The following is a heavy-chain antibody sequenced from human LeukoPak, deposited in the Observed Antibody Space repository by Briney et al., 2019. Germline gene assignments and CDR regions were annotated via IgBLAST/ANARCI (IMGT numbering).Heavy chain of an antibody. CDR3: ARDLIHDTLTGYYNGGLNWFDP. D-gene: IGHD3-9*01. V-gene: IGHV1-18*01. CDR2: ISAYNGNT. CDR1: GYTFTSYC. Sequence: GASVKVSCEASGYTFTSYCISWVRQAPGQGLEWMGWISAYNGNTNYAQKLQGRVTMTTDTSTSTAYMELRSLRSDDTAVYYCARDLIHDTLTGYYNGGLNWFDPWGQGTLVTVSS. J-gene: IGHJ5*02.